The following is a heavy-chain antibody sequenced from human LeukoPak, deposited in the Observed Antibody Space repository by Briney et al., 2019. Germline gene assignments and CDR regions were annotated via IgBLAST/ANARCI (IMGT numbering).Heavy chain of an antibody. CDR3: ALCNETRDWFDP. J-gene: IGHJ5*02. Sequence: GRSLRLSCAASGFTFDDYAMHWVRQAPGKGLEWVSGISWNSGSIGYADSVKGRFTISRDNAKNSLYLQMNSLRAVDTALYYCALCNETRDWFDPWGQGALVTVSS. V-gene: IGHV3-9*01. CDR1: GFTFDDYA. CDR2: ISWNSGSI.